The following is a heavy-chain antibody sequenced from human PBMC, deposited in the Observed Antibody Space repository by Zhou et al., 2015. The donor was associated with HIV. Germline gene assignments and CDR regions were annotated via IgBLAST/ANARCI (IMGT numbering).Heavy chain of an antibody. CDR2: INADGSST. Sequence: EVQLVQSGGRLSSAWGGALRLSCAASGFTFNNYWMHWVRQAPGKGLVWVSHINADGSSTNYPDSVKGRFTISRDNGKNTLYLQMNSLRAEDTAVYYCVRDRGAPDAFNLWGRGTMVTVSS. CDR1: GFTFNNYW. D-gene: IGHD3-10*01. V-gene: IGHV3-74*01. J-gene: IGHJ3*01. CDR3: VRDRGAPDAFNL.